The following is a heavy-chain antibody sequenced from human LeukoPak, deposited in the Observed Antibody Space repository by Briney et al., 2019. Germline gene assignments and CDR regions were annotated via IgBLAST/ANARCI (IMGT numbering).Heavy chain of an antibody. Sequence: PGGSLRLSCAVSGFTFSNYWMSWVRQAPGKGLEWVANINQDGSQKYYVDSVKGRFTISRENAKNSLYLQMNSLRPDDTAVYYCARTPTTWGQGTLVTVSS. CDR1: GFTFSNYW. J-gene: IGHJ4*02. CDR3: ARTPTT. D-gene: IGHD1-14*01. CDR2: INQDGSQK. V-gene: IGHV3-7*05.